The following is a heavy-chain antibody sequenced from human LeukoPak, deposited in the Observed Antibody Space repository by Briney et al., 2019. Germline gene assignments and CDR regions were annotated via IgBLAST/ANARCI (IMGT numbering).Heavy chain of an antibody. J-gene: IGHJ4*02. CDR2: IWYDGSNK. CDR1: GFTFSSYG. V-gene: IGHV3-30*02. Sequence: GGSLRLSCAASGFTFSSYGMHWVRQAPGKGLEWVAVIWYDGSNKYYADSVKGRFTISRDNSKNTLYLQMNSLRAEDTAVYYCAKARAIAARPTPLDYWGQGTLVTVSS. D-gene: IGHD6-6*01. CDR3: AKARAIAARPTPLDY.